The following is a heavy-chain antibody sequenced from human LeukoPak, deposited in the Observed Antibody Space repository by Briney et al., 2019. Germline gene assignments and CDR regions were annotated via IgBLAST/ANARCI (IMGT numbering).Heavy chain of an antibody. CDR1: GFTFSSYA. CDR2: IYSGGST. Sequence: GGSLRLSCVASGFTFSSYAMHWVRQAPGKGLEWVSVIYSGGSTYYADSVKGRFTISRDNSKNTLYLQMNSLRAEDTAVYYCARVVGQSSGAIDYWGQGTLVTVSS. J-gene: IGHJ4*02. CDR3: ARVVGQSSGAIDY. V-gene: IGHV3-53*01. D-gene: IGHD6-19*01.